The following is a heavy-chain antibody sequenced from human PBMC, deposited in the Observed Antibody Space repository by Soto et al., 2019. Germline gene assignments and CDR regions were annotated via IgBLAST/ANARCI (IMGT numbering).Heavy chain of an antibody. CDR1: GFTFTSSA. V-gene: IGHV1-58*01. D-gene: IGHD3-22*01. CDR3: AADRPVTYYDSSGYSPRDYYYYGMDG. J-gene: IGHJ6*02. Sequence: SVKVSCKASGFTFTSSAVQWVRQARGQRLERKGRIVVGSGNTNYAQKIQERVTITRDMSTSTAYIELSSLRSEDTAVYYCAADRPVTYYDSSGYSPRDYYYYGMDGWGQGTTVTVSS. CDR2: IVVGSGNT.